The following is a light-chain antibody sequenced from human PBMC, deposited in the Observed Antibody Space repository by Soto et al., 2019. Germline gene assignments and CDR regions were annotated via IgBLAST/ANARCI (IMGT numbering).Light chain of an antibody. V-gene: IGKV3-20*01. J-gene: IGKJ5*01. CDR3: QQYGDSPRT. Sequence: EIVMTQSPATLSVSPGARATLSCRASQSVSSNLAWYQQNPGQAPRLLIHDAFMRATGIPDRFSGSGSGTDFTLTIARLEPEDFAVYYCQQYGDSPRTFGQGTRLEIK. CDR1: QSVSSN. CDR2: DAF.